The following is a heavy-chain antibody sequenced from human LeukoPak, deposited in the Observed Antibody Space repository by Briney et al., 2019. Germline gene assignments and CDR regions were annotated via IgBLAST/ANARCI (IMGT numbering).Heavy chain of an antibody. CDR3: AREKRVNYGSGSLDY. CDR2: IHTSGST. Sequence: SETLSLTCTVSGGSISSYYWSWIRQPAGKGLEWIGRIHTSGSTNHNPSLKSRVTMSVDTSKNQFSLKLSSVTAADTAVYYCAREKRVNYGSGSLDYWGQGTLVTVSS. J-gene: IGHJ4*02. D-gene: IGHD3-10*01. CDR1: GGSISSYY. V-gene: IGHV4-4*07.